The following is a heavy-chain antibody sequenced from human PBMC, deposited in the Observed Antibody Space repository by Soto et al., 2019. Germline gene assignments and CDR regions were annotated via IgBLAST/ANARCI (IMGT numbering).Heavy chain of an antibody. V-gene: IGHV1-24*01. Sequence: ASVKVSCKVSGYTLTELSMHWVRQAPGKGLEWMGGFDPEDGETIYAQKFQGRVTMTEDTSTNTAYMELSSLRSEDTAVYYCATVLARVRGVMDRYYSMDGCGQGPRVTVSS. CDR1: GYTLTELS. CDR3: ATVLARVRGVMDRYYSMDG. CDR2: FDPEDGET. D-gene: IGHD3-10*01. J-gene: IGHJ6*02.